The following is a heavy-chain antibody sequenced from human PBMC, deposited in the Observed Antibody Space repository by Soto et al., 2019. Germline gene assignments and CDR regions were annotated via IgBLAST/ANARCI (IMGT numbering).Heavy chain of an antibody. D-gene: IGHD6-13*01. CDR2: ISGSGGST. Sequence: EVQLLESGGGLVQPGGSLRLSCAASGFTFSSYAMSWVRQAPGKGLEWVSAISGSGGSTYYADSVKGRFTISRDNSKNTLYPQMNSLRAEDTAVYYCAKDSYSSSWYGGEGYWGQGTLVTVSS. J-gene: IGHJ4*02. V-gene: IGHV3-23*01. CDR3: AKDSYSSSWYGGEGY. CDR1: GFTFSSYA.